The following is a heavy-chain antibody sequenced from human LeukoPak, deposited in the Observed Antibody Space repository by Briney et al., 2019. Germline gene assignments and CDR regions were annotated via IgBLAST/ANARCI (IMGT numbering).Heavy chain of an antibody. CDR2: IYYSGST. J-gene: IGHJ2*01. D-gene: IGHD3-22*01. Sequence: PSQTLSLTCTVSGGSISSGDYYWSWIRQPPGKGLERIGNIYYSGSTYYNPSLKSRVTMLVDTSKNQFSLKLSSVTAADTAVYYCARAINVIVVVTENWYFDLWGRGTLVTVSS. V-gene: IGHV4-30-4*01. CDR1: GGSISSGDYY. CDR3: ARAINVIVVVTENWYFDL.